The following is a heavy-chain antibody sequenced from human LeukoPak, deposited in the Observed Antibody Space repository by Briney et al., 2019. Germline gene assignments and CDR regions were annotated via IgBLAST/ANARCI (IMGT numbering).Heavy chain of an antibody. Sequence: ASVEVSCKASGGTFSSYAISWVRQAPGQGLEWMGRIIPIFGTANYAQKFQGRVTITADKSTSTAYMELSSLRSEDTAVYYCASSGRVVPAATENWFDPWGQGTLVTVSS. V-gene: IGHV1-69*06. D-gene: IGHD2-2*01. CDR3: ASSGRVVPAATENWFDP. CDR2: IIPIFGTA. J-gene: IGHJ5*02. CDR1: GGTFSSYA.